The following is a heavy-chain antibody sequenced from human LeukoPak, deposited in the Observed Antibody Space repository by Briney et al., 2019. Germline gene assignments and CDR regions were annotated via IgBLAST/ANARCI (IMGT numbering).Heavy chain of an antibody. CDR2: IWYDGSNK. CDR3: AREGRYGDLTLFDY. V-gene: IGHV3-33*01. D-gene: IGHD4/OR15-4a*01. Sequence: PGGSLRLSCAASGFTFSSYGMHWVRQAPGKGLEWVAVIWYDGSNKYYADSVKGRFTISRDNSKNTLYLQMNSLRAEDTAVYYCAREGRYGDLTLFDYWGQGTLVTVSS. J-gene: IGHJ4*02. CDR1: GFTFSSYG.